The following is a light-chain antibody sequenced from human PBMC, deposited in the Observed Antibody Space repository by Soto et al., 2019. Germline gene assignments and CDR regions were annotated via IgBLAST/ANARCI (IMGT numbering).Light chain of an antibody. CDR2: DVS. Sequence: QSALTQPASVSGSPGQSITISCTGTSSGVGGYNYVSWYQQHPGKAPKFMIYDVSNRPSGVSNRFSGSKSGNTASLTISGLQAEDEADYYCCSYTTSNTRQIVFGTGSKLTVL. CDR1: SSGVGGYNY. V-gene: IGLV2-14*01. J-gene: IGLJ1*01. CDR3: CSYTTSNTRQIV.